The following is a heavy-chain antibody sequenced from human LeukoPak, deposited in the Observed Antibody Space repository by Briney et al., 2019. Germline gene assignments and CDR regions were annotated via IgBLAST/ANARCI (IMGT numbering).Heavy chain of an antibody. D-gene: IGHD3-10*01. Sequence: SETLSLTCTVSGGSISSYYWSWIRQPPGKGLEWIGYIYYSGGTNYNPSLKSRVTMSVDTSKNQFSLKLSSVTAADTAVYYCARGDYSYASGSYQYYFDYWGQGTLVTVSS. CDR3: ARGDYSYASGSYQYYFDY. CDR2: IYYSGGT. J-gene: IGHJ4*02. V-gene: IGHV4-59*01. CDR1: GGSISSYY.